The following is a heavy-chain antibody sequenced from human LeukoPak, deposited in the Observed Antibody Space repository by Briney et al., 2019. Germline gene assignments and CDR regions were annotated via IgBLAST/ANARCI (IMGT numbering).Heavy chain of an antibody. D-gene: IGHD2-15*01. CDR3: AKEGFYCSGGSCYSFYYYYMDV. J-gene: IGHJ6*03. CDR1: GFTFSSYA. Sequence: GGSLRLSCAASGFTFSSYAMSWVRQAPGKGLGWVSAISGSGGSTYYADSVKGRFTISRDNSKNTLYLQMNSLRAEDTAVYYCAKEGFYCSGGSCYSFYYYYMDVWGKGTTVTVSS. V-gene: IGHV3-23*01. CDR2: ISGSGGST.